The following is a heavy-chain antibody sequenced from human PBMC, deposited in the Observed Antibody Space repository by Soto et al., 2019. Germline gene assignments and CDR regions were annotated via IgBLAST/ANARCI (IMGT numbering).Heavy chain of an antibody. D-gene: IGHD2-8*02. V-gene: IGHV4-39*02. CDR3: ATVYRSSNFDN. CDR1: GGSISSSDSY. J-gene: IGHJ4*02. CDR2: IFYSGIT. Sequence: PSETLSLTCTVSGGSISSSDSYWDWIRQPPGKGLEWIGSIFYSGITYYNPSLKSRVTISVDTSKNSLYLQMDSLRAEDTALYYCATVYRSSNFDNWGQGTLVTVSS.